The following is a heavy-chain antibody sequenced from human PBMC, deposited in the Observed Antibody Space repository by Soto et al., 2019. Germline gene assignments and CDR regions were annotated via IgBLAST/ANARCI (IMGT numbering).Heavy chain of an antibody. J-gene: IGHJ3*02. CDR1: GFTFSSYA. D-gene: IGHD3-22*01. Sequence: QVQLVESGGGVVQPWRSLRLSCAASGFTFSSYAMHWVRQAPGKGLEWVAVISYDGSNKYYADSVKGRFTISRDNSKNTLYLQMNSLRAEDTAVYYCARDYYYDSSGYYPAFDIWGQGTMVTVSS. CDR2: ISYDGSNK. CDR3: ARDYYYDSSGYYPAFDI. V-gene: IGHV3-30-3*01.